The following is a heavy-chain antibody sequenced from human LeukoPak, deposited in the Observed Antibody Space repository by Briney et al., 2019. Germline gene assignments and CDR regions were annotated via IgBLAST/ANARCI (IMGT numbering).Heavy chain of an antibody. J-gene: IGHJ4*02. V-gene: IGHV3-30*02. CDR1: GFTFSTYG. D-gene: IGHD3-10*01. CDR2: IYYDGSDS. CDR3: AKDATYGSGSYYNSLDY. Sequence: GGSLRLSCAASGFTFSTYGMHWVRQAPGKGLEWVAVIYYDGSDSYYGDSVKGRFTISRDNSKNTLYLQMNSLRAEDTAVYYCAKDATYGSGSYYNSLDYWGQGTLVTVSS.